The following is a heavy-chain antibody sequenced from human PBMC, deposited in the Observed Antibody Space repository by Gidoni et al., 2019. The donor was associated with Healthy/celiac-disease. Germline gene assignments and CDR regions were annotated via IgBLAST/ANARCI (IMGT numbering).Heavy chain of an antibody. J-gene: IGHJ5*02. Sequence: QVQLVQSGAEVKKPGASVKVSCKASGYPFTGYYMHWVRQAPGQGLEWMGWINPNSGGTNYAQKFQGRVTMTRDTSISTAYMELSRLRSDDTAVYYCARDKYYYGSGSPQTTPANWFDPWGQGTLVTVSS. CDR3: ARDKYYYGSGSPQTTPANWFDP. V-gene: IGHV1-2*02. CDR1: GYPFTGYY. CDR2: INPNSGGT. D-gene: IGHD3-10*01.